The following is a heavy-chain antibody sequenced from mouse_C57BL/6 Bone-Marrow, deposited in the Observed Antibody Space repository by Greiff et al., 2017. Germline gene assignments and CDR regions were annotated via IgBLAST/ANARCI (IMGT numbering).Heavy chain of an antibody. V-gene: IGHV5-4*03. CDR3: ALYYGGYFDY. D-gene: IGHD1-1*01. CDR1: GFTFSSYA. J-gene: IGHJ2*01. CDR2: ISDGGSYT. Sequence: EVMLVESGGGLVKPGGSLKLSCAASGFTFSSYAMSWVRQTPEKRLEWVATISDGGSYTYYPDNVKGRFTIPTDNAKNNLYLQMSNLKSEDTAMYYCALYYGGYFDYWGQGTTLTVSS.